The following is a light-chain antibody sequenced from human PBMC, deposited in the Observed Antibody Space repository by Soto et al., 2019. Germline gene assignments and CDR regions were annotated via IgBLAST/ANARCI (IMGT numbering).Light chain of an antibody. CDR1: SSDVGGYNY. Sequence: QSALTHPPSASGSPGQSVAISCTGTSSDVGGYNYVSWYQQHPGKAPKLMIYEVNKRPSGVPDRFSGSKSGNTASLTVSGLQAEDEDDYAGSRNVFGTGTKVTVL. V-gene: IGLV2-8*01. CDR3: SRNV. CDR2: EVN. J-gene: IGLJ1*01.